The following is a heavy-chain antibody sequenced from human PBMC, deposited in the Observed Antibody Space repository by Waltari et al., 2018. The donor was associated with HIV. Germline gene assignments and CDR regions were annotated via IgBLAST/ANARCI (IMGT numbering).Heavy chain of an antibody. CDR1: GYIFTNFG. CDR3: AKSTYYYDNTDRWFDP. Sequence: VQLLQSGAEVKAHGAPLRVSCKDSGYIFTNFGISWVRQAPGQVLEWMGWVSTHNENKKDAPKLKGRVTMTADTSTNTAYMELRSLISDDSAMYYCAKSTYYYDNTDRWFDPWGQGTLVTVSS. J-gene: IGHJ5*02. V-gene: IGHV1-18*01. CDR2: VSTHNENK. D-gene: IGHD3-22*01.